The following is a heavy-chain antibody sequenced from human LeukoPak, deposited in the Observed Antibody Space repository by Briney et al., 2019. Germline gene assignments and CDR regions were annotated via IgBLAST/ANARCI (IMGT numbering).Heavy chain of an antibody. V-gene: IGHV3-21*01. Sequence: GRSLRLSCAASGFTFSSYSMNWVRQAPGKGLEWVSSISSSSSYIYYADSVKGRFTISRDNAKNSLYLQMNSLRAEDTAVYYCARDSSWFGELSTEAVYFDYWGQGTLVTVSS. CDR3: ARDSSWFGELSTEAVYFDY. D-gene: IGHD3-10*01. J-gene: IGHJ4*02. CDR2: ISSSSSYI. CDR1: GFTFSSYS.